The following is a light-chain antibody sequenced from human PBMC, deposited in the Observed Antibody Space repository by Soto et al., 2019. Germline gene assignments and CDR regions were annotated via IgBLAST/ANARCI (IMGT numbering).Light chain of an antibody. J-gene: IGKJ3*01. V-gene: IGKV1-39*01. CDR2: AAS. CDR1: QSISIY. CDR3: QQSYSTPLT. Sequence: DSQMTQSPSSLSASVGERVTITCRASQSISIYLNWDQQKPGKAPKPRIYAASSLQSGVPSRFSGSGSGTDFALTISSLPPEDVATYYCQQSYSTPLTFGPGTKVDIK.